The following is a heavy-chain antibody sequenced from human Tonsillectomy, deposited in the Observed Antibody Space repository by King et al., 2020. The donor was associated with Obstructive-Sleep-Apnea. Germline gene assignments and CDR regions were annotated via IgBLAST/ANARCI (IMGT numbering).Heavy chain of an antibody. Sequence: VQLVESGGGLVQPGGSLRLSCAASGFTFSGSWMSWVRQAPGKGLEWVANIKQDGSVTNYVDSVKGRFTISRDNAKSLLYLQMNSLRAEDTALYYCARDPFSGSSWGPGGQGTLVTVSS. CDR1: GFTFSGSW. V-gene: IGHV3-7*03. D-gene: IGHD3-10*01. CDR3: ARDPFSGSSWGP. CDR2: IKQDGSVT. J-gene: IGHJ5*02.